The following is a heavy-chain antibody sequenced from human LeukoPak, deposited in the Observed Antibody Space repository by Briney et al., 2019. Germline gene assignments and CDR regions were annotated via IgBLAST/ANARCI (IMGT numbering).Heavy chain of an antibody. CDR2: LSDSGGGT. CDR3: AKDLAYCGNSPFDY. Sequence: PGGSLRLSCAASGFTFSSYAMSWVRQAPGKGLEWVSSLSDSGGGTYYADSVKGRFTISRDNSKNTLYLQMNSLRAEDTAVYYCAKDLAYCGNSPFDYWGQGTLVTVSS. D-gene: IGHD4-23*01. J-gene: IGHJ4*02. V-gene: IGHV3-23*01. CDR1: GFTFSSYA.